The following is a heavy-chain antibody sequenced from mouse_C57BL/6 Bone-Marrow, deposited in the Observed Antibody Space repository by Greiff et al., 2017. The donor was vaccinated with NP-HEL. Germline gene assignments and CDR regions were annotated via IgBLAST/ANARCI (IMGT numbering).Heavy chain of an antibody. Sequence: EVQLQQSGAELVRPGASVKLSCTVSGFNIKDDYMHWVKQRPEQGLEWIGWIDPENGDTEYASKFPGTATITADTSSNTAYLQLSSLTSEDTAVYYCTTGGSSPYAMDYWGQGTSVTVSS. D-gene: IGHD1-1*01. CDR2: IDPENGDT. J-gene: IGHJ4*01. CDR1: GFNIKDDY. V-gene: IGHV14-4*01. CDR3: TTGGSSPYAMDY.